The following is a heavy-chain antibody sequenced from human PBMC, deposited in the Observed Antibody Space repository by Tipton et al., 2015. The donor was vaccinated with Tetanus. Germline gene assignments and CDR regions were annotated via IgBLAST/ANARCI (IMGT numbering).Heavy chain of an antibody. CDR1: GGSISSYY. Sequence: TLSLTCTVSGGSISSYYWSWIRQPPGKGLEWIGYIYYSGSTNYNPSLKSRVTISVDTSKNQFSLKLNSVTAADTAVYYCASTVGHSGGYYYYYGMDVWGQGTTVTVSS. V-gene: IGHV4-59*01. J-gene: IGHJ6*02. CDR3: ASTVGHSGGYYYYYGMDV. D-gene: IGHD3-16*01. CDR2: IYYSGST.